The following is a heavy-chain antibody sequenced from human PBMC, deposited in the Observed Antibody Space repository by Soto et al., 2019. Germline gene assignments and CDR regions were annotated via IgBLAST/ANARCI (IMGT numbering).Heavy chain of an antibody. CDR1: GGSISSGGYS. CDR3: ARVPDR. D-gene: IGHD2-2*01. V-gene: IGHV4-30-2*01. Sequence: LCGGSISSGGYSWRWIRQPPGKGLEWIGYIYHSGSTYYNPSLKSRVTISVDRSKNQFSLKLSSVTAADTAVYYCARVPDRWGQGTLVTVSS. J-gene: IGHJ5*02. CDR2: IYHSGST.